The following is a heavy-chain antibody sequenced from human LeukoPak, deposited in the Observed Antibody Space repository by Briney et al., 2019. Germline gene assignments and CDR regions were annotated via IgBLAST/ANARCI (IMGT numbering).Heavy chain of an antibody. D-gene: IGHD5-18*01. CDR1: GYTFTEYG. J-gene: IGHJ4*02. Sequence: ASVKVSCKASGYTFTEYGITWVRQAPGQGLEWMGWISTYTGNTNYAPKLQGRVTTTTDTSTGTAYMELRSLRSDDTAVYYCARDVDTAMVSGYWGQGTLVTVSS. CDR2: ISTYTGNT. CDR3: ARDVDTAMVSGY. V-gene: IGHV1-18*01.